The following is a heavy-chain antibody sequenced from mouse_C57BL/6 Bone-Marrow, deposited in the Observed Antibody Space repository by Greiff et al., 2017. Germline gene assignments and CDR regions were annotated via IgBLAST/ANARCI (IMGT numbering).Heavy chain of an antibody. J-gene: IGHJ1*03. CDR2: IYLGNGYT. D-gene: IGHD1-1*01. CDR1: GYTFTSYG. Sequence: VQLKESGAELVRPGSSVKMSCKTSGYTFTSYGINWVKQRPGQGLEWIGYIYLGNGYTEYNEKFKGKATLTSDTSSSTAYMQLSSLTAEDSAIDFCARGGNYGSSYWYFDVWGTGTTVTVSS. V-gene: IGHV1-58*01. CDR3: ARGGNYGSSYWYFDV.